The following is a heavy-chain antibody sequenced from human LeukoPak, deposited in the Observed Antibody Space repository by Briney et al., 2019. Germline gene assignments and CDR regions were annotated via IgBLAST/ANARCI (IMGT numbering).Heavy chain of an antibody. CDR2: ISYDGSNK. J-gene: IGHJ4*02. D-gene: IGHD2-15*01. Sequence: PGRSLRLSCAASGFTFSSYAMHRVRQAPGKGLEWVAVISYDGSNKYYADSVKGRFTISRDNSKNTLYLQMNSLRAEDTAVYYCARVAPYDYRGQGTLVTVSS. CDR1: GFTFSSYA. V-gene: IGHV3-30-3*01. CDR3: ARVAPYDY.